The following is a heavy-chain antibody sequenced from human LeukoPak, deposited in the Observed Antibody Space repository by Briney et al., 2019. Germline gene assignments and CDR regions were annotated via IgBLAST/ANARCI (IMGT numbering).Heavy chain of an antibody. CDR2: IYNSGST. V-gene: IGHV4-59*01. J-gene: IGHJ4*02. Sequence: SETLSLTCTVSGGSISSYYWNWIRQPPGKGPEWIGYIYNSGSTNYNPSLKSRVTISVDTSKSQFSLKLSSVTAADTAVYYCAREIAAAGANWGDYFDYWGQGTLVTVSS. D-gene: IGHD6-13*01. CDR1: GGSISSYY. CDR3: AREIAAAGANWGDYFDY.